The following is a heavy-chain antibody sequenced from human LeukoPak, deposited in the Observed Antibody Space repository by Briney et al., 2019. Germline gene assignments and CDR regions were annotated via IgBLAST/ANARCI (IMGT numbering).Heavy chain of an antibody. Sequence: TGGSLRLSCAASGFTFSEYSMHWVRQAPGKGLEYVSAISTNGGSTYYANSVKGRFTISRDDPKNTLDLQMGSLRPEDMAVYYCARGFRYYGSAIDSWGQGTLVTVSS. V-gene: IGHV3-64*01. D-gene: IGHD3-10*01. CDR2: ISTNGGST. CDR3: ARGFRYYGSAIDS. J-gene: IGHJ4*02. CDR1: GFTFSEYS.